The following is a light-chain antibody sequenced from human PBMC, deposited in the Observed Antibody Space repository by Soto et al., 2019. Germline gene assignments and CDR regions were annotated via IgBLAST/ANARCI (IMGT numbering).Light chain of an antibody. V-gene: IGLV2-14*01. CDR3: GSYTSTSTPCV. J-gene: IGLJ1*01. Sequence: QSALTQPASVSGSPGQSITISCTGTSSDVGGYNYVSWYQLHPGKAPKLIIYEVSHRPSGASNHFSGYKSGNTASLTISGLQAEDEADYYCGSYTSTSTPCVFGTGTKVTVL. CDR1: SSDVGGYNY. CDR2: EVS.